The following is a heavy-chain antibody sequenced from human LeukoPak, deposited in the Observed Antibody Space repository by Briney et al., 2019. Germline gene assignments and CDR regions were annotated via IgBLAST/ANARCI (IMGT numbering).Heavy chain of an antibody. J-gene: IGHJ4*02. CDR1: GYTPTGYY. V-gene: IGHV1-2*06. CDR2: INPKSGGA. D-gene: IGHD1-14*01. Sequence: ASLKVSCKASGYTPTGYYIHWVRQAPRQGLEWMGRINPKSGGANYGQTFQGRVTMTRDTSTSTAYMELSRVTSDDTAVYYCARYKYHFDCWGQGTLVTVSS. CDR3: ARYKYHFDC.